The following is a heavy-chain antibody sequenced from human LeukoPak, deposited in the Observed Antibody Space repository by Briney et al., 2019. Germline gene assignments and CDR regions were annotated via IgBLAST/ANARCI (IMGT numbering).Heavy chain of an antibody. Sequence: ASVKVSCKASGYTFTGYYMHWVRQAPGQGLEWMGWINPNSGGTNYAQKFQGRVTMTRDTSISTAYMELSRLRSDDTAVYYCARDSQEEGATNDYWGQGTLVTVSS. CDR1: GYTFTGYY. D-gene: IGHD1-26*01. CDR3: ARDSQEEGATNDY. CDR2: INPNSGGT. J-gene: IGHJ4*02. V-gene: IGHV1-2*02.